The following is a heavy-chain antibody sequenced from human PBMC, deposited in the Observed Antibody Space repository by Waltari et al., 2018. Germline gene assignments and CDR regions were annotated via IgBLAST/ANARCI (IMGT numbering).Heavy chain of an antibody. D-gene: IGHD4-17*01. J-gene: IGHJ2*01. CDR1: GGSISSSSYY. CDR2: IYYSGST. V-gene: IGHV4-39*07. Sequence: QLQLQESGPGLVEPSETLSLTCTVSGGSISSSSYYWGWIRRPPGKGLEWIGSIYYSGSTYYNPTLNSRVTISVDTSKNQFSLKLSSVTAADTAVYYCARGRGDANWYFDLWGRGTLVTVSS. CDR3: ARGRGDANWYFDL.